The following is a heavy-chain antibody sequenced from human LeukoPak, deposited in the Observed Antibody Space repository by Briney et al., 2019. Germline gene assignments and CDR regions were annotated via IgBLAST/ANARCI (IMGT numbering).Heavy chain of an antibody. CDR2: IYSGGGT. Sequence: GGSLRLSCAASGFTISSNYMSWVRQAPGKGQEWVSDIYSGGGTYYADSVKGRITISRHNFKNTLYLQMNSLRAEDTAVYYCARGMADILTDYANYYYYGMDVWGQGTTVTVSS. D-gene: IGHD3-9*01. J-gene: IGHJ6*02. CDR3: ARGMADILTDYANYYYYGMDV. CDR1: GFTISSNY. V-gene: IGHV3-53*04.